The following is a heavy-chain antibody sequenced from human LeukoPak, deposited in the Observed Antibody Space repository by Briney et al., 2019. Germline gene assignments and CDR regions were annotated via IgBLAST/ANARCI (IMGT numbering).Heavy chain of an antibody. CDR1: GGSISSSSYY. Sequence: SETLSLTCTVSGGSISSSSYYWGWIRQPPGKGLEWIGSIYYSGSTYYNPSLKSRVTISVDTSKNQFSLKLSSVTAADTAVYYCTRRAMATPDPFDYWGQGTQVTVSS. CDR3: TRRAMATPDPFDY. D-gene: IGHD5-18*01. CDR2: IYYSGST. J-gene: IGHJ4*02. V-gene: IGHV4-39*01.